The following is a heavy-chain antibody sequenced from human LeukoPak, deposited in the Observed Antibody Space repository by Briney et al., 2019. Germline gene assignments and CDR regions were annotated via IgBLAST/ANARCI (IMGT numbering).Heavy chain of an antibody. CDR1: DFIFSNYV. CDR2: ILPDGAEK. CDR3: ARDRSVNGDYAIDY. V-gene: IGHV3-30*03. Sequence: GGSLRLSCAASDFIFSNYVMHWIRQAPGKGLEWVAAILPDGAEKQYINSVMGRFTISRDNSKNMFYVQMNSLRLDDTAVYYCARDRSVNGDYAIDYWGQGTLVTVSS. D-gene: IGHD4-17*01. J-gene: IGHJ4*02.